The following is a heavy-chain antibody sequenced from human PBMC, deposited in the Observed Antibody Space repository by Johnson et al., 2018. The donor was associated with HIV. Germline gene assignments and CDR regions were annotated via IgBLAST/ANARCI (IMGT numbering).Heavy chain of an antibody. J-gene: IGHJ3*02. Sequence: VQLVESGGGLVKPGGSLRLSCAASGFTFSNAWMSWVRQAPGKGLEWVGRIKSKTDGGTTDYAAPVKGRFTISRDDSKNTLYLQMNSLRAEDTALYYCARRITGTSVAFDIWGQGTMVTVSS. CDR2: IKSKTDGGTT. CDR3: ARRITGTSVAFDI. CDR1: GFTFSNAW. V-gene: IGHV3-15*05. D-gene: IGHD1-20*01.